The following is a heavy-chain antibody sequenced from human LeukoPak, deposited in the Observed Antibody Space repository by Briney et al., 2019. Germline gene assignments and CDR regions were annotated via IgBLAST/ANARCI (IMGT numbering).Heavy chain of an antibody. Sequence: PGGSLRLSCAASGFTVSSNDMSWVRQAPGKGLEWVSVIHSDDSTYYADSVKGRFTVSRDNSRNTLYLQMNSLRAEDTAVYYCATQPGYSSSSDDYWGQGTLVTVSS. D-gene: IGHD6-6*01. CDR1: GFTVSSND. CDR3: ATQPGYSSSSDDY. V-gene: IGHV3-66*01. CDR2: IHSDDST. J-gene: IGHJ4*02.